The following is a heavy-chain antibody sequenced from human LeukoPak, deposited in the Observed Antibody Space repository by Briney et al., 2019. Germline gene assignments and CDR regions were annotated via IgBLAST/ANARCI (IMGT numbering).Heavy chain of an antibody. V-gene: IGHV4-39*01. J-gene: IGHJ4*02. CDR3: ASRPVLRFLEWLLPFDY. Sequence: PSETLSLTCTVSGGSISSSSYYWGWIRQPPGKGLEWIGSIYYSGSTYYNPSLKSRVTISVDTSKNPFSLKLSSVTAADTAVYYCASRPVLRFLEWLLPFDYWGQGTLVTVSS. D-gene: IGHD3-3*01. CDR2: IYYSGST. CDR1: GGSISSSSYY.